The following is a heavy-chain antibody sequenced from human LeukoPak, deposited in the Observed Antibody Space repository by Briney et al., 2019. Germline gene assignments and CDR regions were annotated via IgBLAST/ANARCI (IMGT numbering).Heavy chain of an antibody. Sequence: GGSLRLSCAASGYTFSSYSMNWVRQAPGQGLEWIASISTSSSYIYYADTVKGRFTISRDNSKNTDYLQMNSLRAEDTAVYYCAKDHPRWLQSGYYFDYWGQGTLVTVSS. CDR1: GYTFSSYS. V-gene: IGHV3-21*04. J-gene: IGHJ4*02. CDR2: ISTSSSYI. D-gene: IGHD5-24*01. CDR3: AKDHPRWLQSGYYFDY.